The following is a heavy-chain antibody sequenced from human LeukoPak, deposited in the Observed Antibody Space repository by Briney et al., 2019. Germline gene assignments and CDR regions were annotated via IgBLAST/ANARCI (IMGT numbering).Heavy chain of an antibody. Sequence: SETLSLTCTVSGYSISSGYYWGWIRQPPGKGLEWIGSIYHSGSTYYNPSLKSRVTISVDTSKNQFSLKLSSVTAADTAVYYCARGACSGGSCYNWFDPWGQGTLVTVSS. CDR3: ARGACSGGSCYNWFDP. D-gene: IGHD2-15*01. CDR2: IYHSGST. CDR1: GYSISSGYY. J-gene: IGHJ5*02. V-gene: IGHV4-38-2*02.